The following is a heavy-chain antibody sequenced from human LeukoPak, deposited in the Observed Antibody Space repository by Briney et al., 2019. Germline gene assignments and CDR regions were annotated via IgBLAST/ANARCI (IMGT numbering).Heavy chain of an antibody. V-gene: IGHV1-2*02. CDR3: ARDAHYYYYYMDV. Sequence: GASVKVSCTASGYTFTVYYMHWVRQAPGQGLEWMGWINPNSGGTNYAQKFQGRVTMTRDTSISTAYMELSRLRSDDTAVYYCARDAHYYYYYMDVWGKGTTVTVSS. CDR2: INPNSGGT. CDR1: GYTFTVYY. J-gene: IGHJ6*03.